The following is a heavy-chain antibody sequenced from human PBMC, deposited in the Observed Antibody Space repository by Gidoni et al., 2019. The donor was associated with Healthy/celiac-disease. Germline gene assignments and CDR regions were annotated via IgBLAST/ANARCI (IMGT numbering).Heavy chain of an antibody. CDR3: ATLRGTMVRGVIRAFDI. Sequence: QVQLVESGGGVVQPGRSLSLSCAASGFPFSRYGMHWVRQAPGKGWEWGAVIWYDGSNKYYADSVKGRFTISRDNSKNTLYLQMNSLRAEDTAVYYCATLRGTMVRGVIRAFDIWGQGTMVTVSS. CDR1: GFPFSRYG. J-gene: IGHJ3*02. CDR2: IWYDGSNK. D-gene: IGHD3-10*01. V-gene: IGHV3-33*01.